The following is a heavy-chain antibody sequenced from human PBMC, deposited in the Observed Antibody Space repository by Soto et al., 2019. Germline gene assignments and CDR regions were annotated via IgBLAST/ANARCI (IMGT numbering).Heavy chain of an antibody. J-gene: IGHJ4*02. CDR3: TTDLAYYDPSGYPY. D-gene: IGHD3-22*01. CDR2: IKSKTDGGTT. Sequence: AGGSLRLSCAVSGFTFSIAWMNWVRQAPGKGLEWVGRIKSKTDGGTTDYAAPVKGRFTISRDDSKNTLYLQINSLKTEDTAVYYCTTDLAYYDPSGYPYWGQGTLVPVSS. CDR1: GFTFSIAW. V-gene: IGHV3-15*07.